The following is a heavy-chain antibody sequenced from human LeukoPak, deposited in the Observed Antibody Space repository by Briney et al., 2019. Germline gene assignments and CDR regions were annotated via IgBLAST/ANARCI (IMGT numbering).Heavy chain of an antibody. D-gene: IGHD6-19*01. J-gene: IGHJ4*02. Sequence: PGGSLRLSCAASGFTFSSHAMSWVRQAPGKGLEWVSGISGSGGSTYYAASVKGRFTISRDNSKNTLYVQMNSLRAEDTAVYYCAKGRAGIDYWGQGTLVIVSS. CDR3: AKGRAGIDY. CDR1: GFTFSSHA. V-gene: IGHV3-23*01. CDR2: ISGSGGST.